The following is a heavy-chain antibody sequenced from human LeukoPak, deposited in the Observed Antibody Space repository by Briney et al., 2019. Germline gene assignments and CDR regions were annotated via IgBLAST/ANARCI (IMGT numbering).Heavy chain of an antibody. Sequence: GGSLRLSCAASGFTFSSYWMQWVRQAPGKGLEWVANIKQDGSEKYYADSVKGRFIISRDNAKNALYLQMSSLRAEDTAVYYCARGDGYYFGSWGQGTLVTVSS. CDR2: IKQDGSEK. CDR1: GFTFSSYW. V-gene: IGHV3-7*03. J-gene: IGHJ4*02. CDR3: ARGDGYYFGS.